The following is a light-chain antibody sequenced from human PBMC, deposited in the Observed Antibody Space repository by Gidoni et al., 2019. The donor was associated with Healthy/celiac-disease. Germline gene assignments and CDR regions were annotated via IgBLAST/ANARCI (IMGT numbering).Light chain of an antibody. J-gene: IGKJ1*01. V-gene: IGKV1-5*01. CDR2: DAS. CDR1: QRISSW. CDR3: QQYNSYSWT. Sequence: DIQMTQSPSTLSASVGDRVTITCRASQRISSWLAWYQQKPGKAPTVLIYDASSLESGVPSRFSGSGSGTEFTLTISSLQPDDFATYYCQQYNSYSWTFGQGTKVEIK.